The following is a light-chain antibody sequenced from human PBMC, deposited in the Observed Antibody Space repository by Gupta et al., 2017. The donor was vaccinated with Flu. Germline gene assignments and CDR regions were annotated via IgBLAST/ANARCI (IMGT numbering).Light chain of an antibody. J-gene: IGLJ2*01. CDR2: EVS. CDR3: SSYTSSRTR. Sequence: SALPPPASVSVSPGQSITISCTGTISDVGGYNYVSWYQQHPGKAPKLMIYEVSNRPSEVSNRFSGSMSGNTASLTISGLQAEGEADYYCSSYTSSRTRFGGGTKLTVL. V-gene: IGLV2-14*01. CDR1: ISDVGGYNY.